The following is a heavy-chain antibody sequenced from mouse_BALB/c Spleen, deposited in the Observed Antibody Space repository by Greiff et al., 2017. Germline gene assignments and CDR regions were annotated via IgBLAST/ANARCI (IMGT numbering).Heavy chain of an antibody. CDR3: ARVGSYWYFDV. V-gene: IGHV2-6-7*01. D-gene: IGHD4-1*01. Sequence: VQLVESGPGLVAPSQSLSITCTVSGFSLTGYGVNWVRQPPGTGLEWLGMIWGDGSTDYNSALKSRLSISKDNSKSQVFLKMNSLQTDDTARYYCARVGSYWYFDVWGAGTTVTVSS. CDR2: IWGDGST. CDR1: GFSLTGYG. J-gene: IGHJ1*01.